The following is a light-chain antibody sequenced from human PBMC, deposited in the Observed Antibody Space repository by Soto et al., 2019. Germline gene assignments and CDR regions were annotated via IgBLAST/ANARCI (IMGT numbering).Light chain of an antibody. CDR3: QPSNNWPIT. Sequence: EIVRTQSPATLSVSPGEISTIYCTASQNIISNLAWYQQKPGQAPRLLIYGASTRATGLPDRLSGSGSGTEGTLNISSMQSEDGAVYYGQPSNNWPITCGKGTRVEIK. J-gene: IGKJ5*01. CDR2: GAS. V-gene: IGKV3-15*01. CDR1: QNIISN.